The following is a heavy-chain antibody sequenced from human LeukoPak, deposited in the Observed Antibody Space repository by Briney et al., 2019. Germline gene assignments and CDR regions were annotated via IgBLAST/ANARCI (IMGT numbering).Heavy chain of an antibody. CDR2: IYSGGST. J-gene: IGHJ6*02. CDR1: GFTVSSNC. V-gene: IGHV3-66*01. D-gene: IGHD2-15*01. Sequence: PGGSLRLSCAASGFTVSSNCMSWVRQAPGKGLEWVSVIYSGGSTYYADSVKGRFTISRDNSKNTLYLQMNSLRGEDTAVYYCAREGVAVYGMDVWGQGTTVTVSS. CDR3: AREGVAVYGMDV.